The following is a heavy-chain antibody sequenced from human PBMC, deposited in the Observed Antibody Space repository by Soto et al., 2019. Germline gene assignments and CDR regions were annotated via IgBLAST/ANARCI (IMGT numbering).Heavy chain of an antibody. CDR1: GFTFSSYG. V-gene: IGHV3-33*01. Sequence: QVQLVESGGGVVQPGRSLRLSCAASGFTFSSYGMHWVRQAPGKGLEWVAVIWYDGSNKYYADSVKGRFTISRDNSKNPRYLQMNSLRAEDTAVYYCARDGAAYCGGDCYSDAFDIWGQGTMVTVSS. J-gene: IGHJ3*02. CDR3: ARDGAAYCGGDCYSDAFDI. CDR2: IWYDGSNK. D-gene: IGHD2-21*02.